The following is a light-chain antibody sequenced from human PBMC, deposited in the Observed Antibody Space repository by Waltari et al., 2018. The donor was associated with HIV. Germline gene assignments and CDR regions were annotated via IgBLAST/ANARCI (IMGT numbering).Light chain of an antibody. CDR2: SSN. J-gene: IGLJ2*01. CDR3: ATWDDTGDGPMV. CDR1: ASKNGTTP. V-gene: IGLV1-44*01. Sequence: HSVPTQPPSASGPLGQRVPISRSGGASKNGTTPVPWSPHFPGTAPKLLIYSSNQVSSWVPDRFSASKSATSASLTISVLQSEDEAHYFCATWDDTGDGPMVFGRATKVTVI.